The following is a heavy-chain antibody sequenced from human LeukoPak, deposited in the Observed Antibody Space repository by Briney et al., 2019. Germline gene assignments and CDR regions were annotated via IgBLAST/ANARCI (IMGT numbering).Heavy chain of an antibody. D-gene: IGHD1-7*01. CDR1: GFTFTDYY. CDR3: ARDVGNYYFFNH. Sequence: ASVRVSCKASGFTFTDYYIRWVRQAPGQRVEWMGWINPKSGVANYAQKFQGRVTMTRDTTISTAYMELGSLRSDDPAVYFCARDVGNYYFFNHWGQGTLVTVSS. V-gene: IGHV1-2*02. CDR2: INPKSGVA. J-gene: IGHJ4*02.